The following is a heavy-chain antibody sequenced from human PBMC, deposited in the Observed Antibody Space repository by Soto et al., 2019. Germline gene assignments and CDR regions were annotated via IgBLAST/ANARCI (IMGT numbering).Heavy chain of an antibody. CDR3: TTGWSSKDY. J-gene: IGHJ4*02. V-gene: IGHV3-15*01. D-gene: IGHD6-13*01. Sequence: EVQLVESGGGLVKPGGSLRLSCAASGFIFSNAWMNWVRQTPGKGLEWVGRIKSKSDGGTTDYAAPVKGRFVISRDDSKNMVYLQVSSLKSEDTAVYYCTTGWSSKDYWGQGTLVTVSS. CDR2: IKSKSDGGTT. CDR1: GFIFSNAW.